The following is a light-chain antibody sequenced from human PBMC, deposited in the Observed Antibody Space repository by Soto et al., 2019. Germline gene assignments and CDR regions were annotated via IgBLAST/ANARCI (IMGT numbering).Light chain of an antibody. CDR1: SSDVGDYNY. CDR2: EVS. V-gene: IGLV2-14*01. J-gene: IGLJ1*01. CDR3: SSYTSSSTPYV. Sequence: QSALTQPASVSGSPGQSITISCTGTSSDVGDYNYVSWYQQHPGKAPKLMIYEVSNRPSGVSNRFSGSKSGNTASLTISGLQDEDEADYYCSSYTSSSTPYVFGTGTKLTVL.